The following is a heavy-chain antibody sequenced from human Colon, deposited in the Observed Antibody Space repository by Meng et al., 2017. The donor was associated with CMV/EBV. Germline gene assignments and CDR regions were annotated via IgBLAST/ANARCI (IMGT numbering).Heavy chain of an antibody. J-gene: IGHJ4*02. CDR3: ARMAAAAQRNY. CDR1: GFTFSSYW. D-gene: IGHD6-13*01. CDR2: IKQDGSEK. Sequence: GESLKISCAASGFTFSSYWMSWVRQAPGKGLEWVANIKQDGSEKYYVDSVKGRFTISRDNAKNSLYLQMNSLRAEDTAVYYCARMAAAAQRNYWGQGTLVTVSS. V-gene: IGHV3-7*01.